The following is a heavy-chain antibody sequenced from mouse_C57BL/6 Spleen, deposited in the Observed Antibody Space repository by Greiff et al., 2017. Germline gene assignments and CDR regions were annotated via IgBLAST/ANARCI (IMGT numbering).Heavy chain of an antibody. D-gene: IGHD2-3*01. CDR2: ISSGSSTI. CDR3: ARNGYYECFDY. CDR1: GFTFSDYG. Sequence: DVHLVESGGGLVKPGGSLKLSCAASGFTFSDYGMHWVRQAPEKGLEWVAYISSGSSTIYYADTVKGRFTISRDNAKNTLFLQMTSLRSEDTAMYYCARNGYYECFDYWGQGTTLTVSS. V-gene: IGHV5-17*01. J-gene: IGHJ2*01.